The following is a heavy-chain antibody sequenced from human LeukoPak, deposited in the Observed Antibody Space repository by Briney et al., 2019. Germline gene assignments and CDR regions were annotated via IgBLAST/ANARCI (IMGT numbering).Heavy chain of an antibody. Sequence: PGGSLRLSCAASGFTFSRYGMHWVRQAPGKGLEWVAVIRYDGSNKYADSVKGRFTISRDNAKNTLHLQMNSLRVEDTAVYYCARDGNDDSLGYYYDYWGQGTLVTVSS. J-gene: IGHJ4*02. CDR3: ARDGNDDSLGYYYDY. CDR2: IRYDGSNK. V-gene: IGHV3-30*03. CDR1: GFTFSRYG. D-gene: IGHD3-22*01.